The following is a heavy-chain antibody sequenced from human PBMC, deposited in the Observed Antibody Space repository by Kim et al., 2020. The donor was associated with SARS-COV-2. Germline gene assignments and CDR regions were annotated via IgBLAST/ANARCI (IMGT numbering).Heavy chain of an antibody. CDR1: GFTFSSYG. CDR3: ARARDGYNPSKGARGFDY. J-gene: IGHJ4*02. CDR2: IWYDGSNK. V-gene: IGHV3-33*01. Sequence: GGSLRLSCAASGFTFSSYGMHWVRQAPGKGLEWVADIWYDGSNKYYADSVKGRFTISRDNSKNTLYLQMNSLRAEDTAVYYCARARDGYNPSKGARGFDYWGQGTLVTVSS. D-gene: IGHD5-12*01.